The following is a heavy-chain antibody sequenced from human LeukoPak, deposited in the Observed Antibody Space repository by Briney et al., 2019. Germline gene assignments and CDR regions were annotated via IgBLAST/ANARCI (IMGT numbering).Heavy chain of an antibody. V-gene: IGHV3-48*04. CDR2: ISSTSSAI. J-gene: IGHJ4*02. Sequence: GGSLRLSCAASGFTFSSYSMNWVRQAPGKGLEWLSYISSTSSAIYYADSLKGRFTISRDNAKNSLYLQMNSLRAEDTAVYYCARVIGSYGDSAYWGQGTLVTVSS. CDR1: GFTFSSYS. CDR3: ARVIGSYGDSAY. D-gene: IGHD3-16*01.